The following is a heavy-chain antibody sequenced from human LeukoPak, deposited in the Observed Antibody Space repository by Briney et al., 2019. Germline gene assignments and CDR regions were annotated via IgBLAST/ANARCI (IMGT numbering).Heavy chain of an antibody. J-gene: IGHJ5*02. V-gene: IGHV3-9*03. CDR2: ISWNSDNI. Sequence: GGSLRLSCTTSGFTFEDYAMHWVRQAPGKGLEWVSGISWNSDNIGYADSVKGRFTISRDNAKNSLYLQMNSLRAEDMALYYCAKDPSPYSSGWYSGFDPWGQGTLVTVSS. CDR3: AKDPSPYSSGWYSGFDP. D-gene: IGHD6-19*01. CDR1: GFTFEDYA.